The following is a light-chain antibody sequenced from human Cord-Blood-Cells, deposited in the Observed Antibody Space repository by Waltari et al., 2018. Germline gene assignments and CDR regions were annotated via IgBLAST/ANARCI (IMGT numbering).Light chain of an antibody. Sequence: DIQMTQSPSSLSASVGDRVTITCRASQSISSYLNLYQQKPGNAPKLLIYAASSLQSGVPSRFSGSGSGTDFTLTISSLQPEDFATYYCQQSYSTLTFGGGTKVEIK. CDR2: AAS. J-gene: IGKJ4*01. CDR1: QSISSY. V-gene: IGKV1-39*01. CDR3: QQSYSTLT.